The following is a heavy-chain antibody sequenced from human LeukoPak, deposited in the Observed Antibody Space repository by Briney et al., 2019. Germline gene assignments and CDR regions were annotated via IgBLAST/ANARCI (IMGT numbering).Heavy chain of an antibody. CDR1: GFTFSSYA. J-gene: IGHJ4*02. Sequence: PGGSLRLSCAASGFTFSSYAMSWVRQAPGKGLEWVSAISGSGGSTYYADSVKGRFTISRDNSKNTLYLQMNSLRAEDTAVYYFAKDLLAAAGTAYFAYWGQGPLVPVSS. V-gene: IGHV3-23*01. CDR2: ISGSGGST. CDR3: AKDLLAAAGTAYFAY. D-gene: IGHD6-13*01.